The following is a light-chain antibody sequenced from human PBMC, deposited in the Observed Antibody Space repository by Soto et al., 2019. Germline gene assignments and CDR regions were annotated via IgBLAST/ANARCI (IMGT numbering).Light chain of an antibody. V-gene: IGKV1-5*03. Sequence: DIQMTQFPSTLSASVGDRVTITCRASQSIDKWLAWYQQKPGKAPNLLIYEASNLEGGVPSRFSGSRSGTDFTLTISSLQPDDFATYYCQQYKIYPAFGQGTKVETK. CDR2: EAS. CDR1: QSIDKW. J-gene: IGKJ1*01. CDR3: QQYKIYPA.